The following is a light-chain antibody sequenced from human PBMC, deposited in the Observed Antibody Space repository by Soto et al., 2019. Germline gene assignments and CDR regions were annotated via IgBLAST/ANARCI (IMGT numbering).Light chain of an antibody. J-gene: IGKJ4*01. V-gene: IGKV1-5*03. CDR2: KAS. CDR3: QQYDSSSPFT. CDR1: QSTSSY. Sequence: DIQMTQSPSTLSASVGDRVTITCRASQSTSSYLAWYQQKPGKAPKLLIYKASSLENQVPSRFSGSGSGTEFTLTISSLQPGDFATYYCQQYDSSSPFTFGGGTKVDIK.